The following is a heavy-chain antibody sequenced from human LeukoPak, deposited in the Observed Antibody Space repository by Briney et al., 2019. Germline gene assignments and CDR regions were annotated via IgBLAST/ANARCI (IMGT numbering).Heavy chain of an antibody. CDR2: ISGSGGST. CDR3: AKEGYSKDGLPLGFDY. V-gene: IGHV3-23*01. D-gene: IGHD4-11*01. Sequence: PGGSLRLSCAASGFTFSSYSMSWVRQAPGKGLEWVSAISGSGGSTYYADSVKGRFTISRDNSKNTLYLQMNSLRAEDTAVYYCAKEGYSKDGLPLGFDYWGQGTLVTVSS. J-gene: IGHJ4*02. CDR1: GFTFSSYS.